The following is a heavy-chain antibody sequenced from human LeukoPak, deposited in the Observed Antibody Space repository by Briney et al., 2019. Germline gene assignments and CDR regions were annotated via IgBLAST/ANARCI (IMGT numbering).Heavy chain of an antibody. CDR3: AKDPPRGSSGYYSLSSAWGKDAFDI. CDR2: ISYDGSNK. CDR1: GFTFSSYG. J-gene: IGHJ3*02. Sequence: PGGSLRLSCAASGFTFSSYGMHWVRQAPGKGLEWVAVISYDGSNKYYADSVKGRFTISRDNSKNTLYLQMNSLRAEDTAVYYCAKDPPRGSSGYYSLSSAWGKDAFDIWGQGTMVTVSS. D-gene: IGHD3-22*01. V-gene: IGHV3-30*18.